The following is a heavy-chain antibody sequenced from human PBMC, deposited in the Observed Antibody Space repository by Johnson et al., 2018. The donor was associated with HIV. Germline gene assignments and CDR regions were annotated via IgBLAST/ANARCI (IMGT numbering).Heavy chain of an antibody. CDR3: ASKAAGTMHAFDI. D-gene: IGHD6-13*01. CDR2: ISSSGGTI. V-gene: IGHV3-11*04. J-gene: IGHJ3*02. Sequence: QVQLVESGGGLVQPGGSLRLSCAASGFTFSDYYMNWIRQAPGKGLEWVSYISSSGGTIYYADSVKGRFTISRDNSKNTLYLQMNRLRAEDTAVYYCASKAAGTMHAFDIWGQGTMVTVSS. CDR1: GFTFSDYY.